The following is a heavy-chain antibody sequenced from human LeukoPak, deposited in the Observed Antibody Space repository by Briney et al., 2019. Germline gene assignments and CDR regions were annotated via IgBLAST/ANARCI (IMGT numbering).Heavy chain of an antibody. CDR1: GFTFGTYT. J-gene: IGHJ4*02. CDR2: IGSSGGGI. Sequence: GGSLRLSCAASGFTFGTYTMYWVRHPPGKRLEWVSIIGSSGGGIHYADSVKGRFTISRDNSKNALYLQMNSLRVEDTAVYYCAIDPNWGTHSWGQGVLVTVSS. CDR3: AIDPNWGTHS. V-gene: IGHV3-23*01. D-gene: IGHD7-27*01.